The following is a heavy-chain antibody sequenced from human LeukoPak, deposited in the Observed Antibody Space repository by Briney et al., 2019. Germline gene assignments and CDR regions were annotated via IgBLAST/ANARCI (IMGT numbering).Heavy chain of an antibody. CDR3: ARGSVYFDS. CDR1: GGSISGYY. CDR2: ISYTGST. V-gene: IGHV4-59*01. Sequence: KPSETLSLTCTVSGGSISGYYVSWIRQPPGKGLEWIGYISYTGSTDYNPSLKSRVTISVDMSKNQFSLKVSSVTAADTAVYYCARGSVYFDSWGQGTLVTVSS. J-gene: IGHJ4*02.